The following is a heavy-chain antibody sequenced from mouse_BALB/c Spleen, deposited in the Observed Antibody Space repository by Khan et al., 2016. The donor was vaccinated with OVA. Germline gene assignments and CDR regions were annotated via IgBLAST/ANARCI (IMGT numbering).Heavy chain of an antibody. D-gene: IGHD1-2*01. Sequence: QVQLQQSGAELARPGASVKLSCKASGYSFTDYYINWVKQRPGKGLEWIGEISPGSGDTYYTEKFKGKATLTADKSSSTAYMQLSSLTSSASAVEFCARRNYFGYTLAYWGQGTLVTVSA. CDR2: ISPGSGDT. CDR1: GYSFTDYY. J-gene: IGHJ3*01. V-gene: IGHV1-76*01. CDR3: ARRNYFGYTLAY.